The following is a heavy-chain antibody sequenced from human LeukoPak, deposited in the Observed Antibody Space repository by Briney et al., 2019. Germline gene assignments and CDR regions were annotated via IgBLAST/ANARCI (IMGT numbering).Heavy chain of an antibody. CDR2: IYYSGST. J-gene: IGHJ4*02. CDR3: ARGEDLLDY. V-gene: IGHV4-59*01. D-gene: IGHD2-15*01. Sequence: SETLSLTCTVSGGSISRYFWSWIRQPPGKGLEWIGYIYYSGSTNYNPSLKSRVTISVDTSKNQFSLKLSSVTAADTAVYYCARGEDLLDYWGQGTLVTVSS. CDR1: GGSISRYF.